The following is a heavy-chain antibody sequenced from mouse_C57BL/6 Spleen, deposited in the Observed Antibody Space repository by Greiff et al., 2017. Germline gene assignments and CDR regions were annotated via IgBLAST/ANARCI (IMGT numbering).Heavy chain of an antibody. V-gene: IGHV5-6*02. J-gene: IGHJ4*01. D-gene: IGHD1-1*01. CDR3: ARRGYYGSSYKDAMDY. CDR1: GFTFSSYG. CDR2: ISSGGSYT. Sequence: DVMLVESGGDLVKPGGSLKLSCAASGFTFSSYGMSWVRQTPDKRLEWVATISSGGSYTYYPDSVKGRFTISRDNAKNTLYLQMSSLKSEDTAMYYYARRGYYGSSYKDAMDYWGQGTSVTVSS.